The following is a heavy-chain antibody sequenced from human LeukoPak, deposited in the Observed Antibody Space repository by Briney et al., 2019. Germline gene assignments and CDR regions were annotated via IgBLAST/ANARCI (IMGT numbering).Heavy chain of an antibody. Sequence: PGGSLRLSCAASGFTFSSYAMHWVRQAPGKGLEWVADISYDGSNKYYADSVKGRFTISRDNSKNTLYLQMNGLRAEDTAVYYCAKSIAVAAKMVGFGYWGQGTLVTVSS. CDR3: AKSIAVAAKMVGFGY. J-gene: IGHJ4*02. V-gene: IGHV3-30-3*02. CDR1: GFTFSSYA. CDR2: ISYDGSNK. D-gene: IGHD6-19*01.